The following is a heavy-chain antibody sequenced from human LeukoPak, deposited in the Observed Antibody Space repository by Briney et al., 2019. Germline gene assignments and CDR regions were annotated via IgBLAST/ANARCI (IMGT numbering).Heavy chain of an antibody. D-gene: IGHD4-11*01. CDR2: MNPKTGNT. V-gene: IGHV1-8*01. J-gene: IGHJ3*02. CDR3: VRIDYSNAFDI. Sequence: ASVKVSCKASGYTFTNFDINWVRQATGQGLEWMGWMNPKTGNTGSAQKLQGRVTISGNTSISTAYIELSSLRSEDTAVYYCVRIDYSNAFDIWGQGTMVTVSS. CDR1: GYTFTNFD.